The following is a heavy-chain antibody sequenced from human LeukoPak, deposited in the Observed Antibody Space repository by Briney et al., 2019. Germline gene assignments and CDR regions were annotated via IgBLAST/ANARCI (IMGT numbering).Heavy chain of an antibody. CDR3: ARDFYGGYYFDY. D-gene: IGHD4-23*01. CDR1: GFTFSSYS. J-gene: IGHJ4*02. CDR2: IRSSSSYI. V-gene: IGHV3-21*01. Sequence: GGSLRLSCVASGFTFSSYSMNWVREAPGKGLEWVSSIRSSSSYIYYADSVKGRFTISRDNAKNSLYLQMNSLRAEDTAVYYCARDFYGGYYFDYWGQGTLVTVSS.